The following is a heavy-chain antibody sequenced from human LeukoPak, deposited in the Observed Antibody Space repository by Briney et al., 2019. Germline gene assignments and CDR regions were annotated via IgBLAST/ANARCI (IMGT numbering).Heavy chain of an antibody. V-gene: IGHV4-59*01. J-gene: IGHJ2*01. CDR1: GGSISSYY. CDR3: ARDKGPYWYFDL. Sequence: SETLSLTCTVSGGSISSYYWNWIRQPPGKGLEWIGYINHSGSTNYNPSLKSRVTISVDTSTNQFSLKLSSVTAADTAVYHCARDKGPYWYFDLWGRGTLVTVSS. CDR2: INHSGST.